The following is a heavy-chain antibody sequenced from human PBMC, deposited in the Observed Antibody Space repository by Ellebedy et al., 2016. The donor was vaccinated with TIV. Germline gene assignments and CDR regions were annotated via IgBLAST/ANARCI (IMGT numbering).Heavy chain of an antibody. Sequence: MPSETLSLTCNVSGGSISTFSWSWIRQPPGKGLEFIGYIYYIGITNYNPSLESRVAISIDTSENQFSLRLSSVTAADTAVYYCAAYYGGRFDYWGQGTLVTVSS. CDR2: IYYIGIT. CDR3: AAYYGGRFDY. CDR1: GGSISTFS. D-gene: IGHD4-23*01. J-gene: IGHJ4*02. V-gene: IGHV4-59*01.